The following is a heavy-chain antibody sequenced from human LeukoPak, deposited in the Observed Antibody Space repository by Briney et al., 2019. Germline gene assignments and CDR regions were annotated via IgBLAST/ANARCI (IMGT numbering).Heavy chain of an antibody. Sequence: PGGSLRLSCAASGFTFSSYGMHWVRQAPGKGLEWVAVISYDGSNKYYADSVKGRFTISRDNSKNTLYLQMNSLRAEDTAVYYCAITKTVAGESFDYWGQGTLVTVSS. CDR2: ISYDGSNK. V-gene: IGHV3-30*03. CDR3: AITKTVAGESFDY. D-gene: IGHD6-19*01. J-gene: IGHJ4*02. CDR1: GFTFSSYG.